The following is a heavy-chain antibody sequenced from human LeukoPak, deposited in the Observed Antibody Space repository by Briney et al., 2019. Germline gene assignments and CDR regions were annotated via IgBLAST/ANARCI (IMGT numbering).Heavy chain of an antibody. V-gene: IGHV3-74*01. CDR2: ISPTGSTT. CDR3: ARGPNSNWSGLDF. D-gene: IGHD6-6*01. CDR1: GFSLSGHW. Sequence: GGSLRLSCTSSGFSLSGHWMHWARQLPGKGLVWVSRISPTGSTTSYADSVKGRFTVSRDNAKNTLYLQVNNLRAEDTAVYYCARGPNSNWSGLDFWGQGTLLTVSS. J-gene: IGHJ4*02.